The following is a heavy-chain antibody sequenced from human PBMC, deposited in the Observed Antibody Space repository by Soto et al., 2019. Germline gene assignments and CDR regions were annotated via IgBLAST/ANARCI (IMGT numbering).Heavy chain of an antibody. J-gene: IGHJ6*02. CDR3: ARDKSGMGIFYYYGMDV. CDR2: IPFDGSKQ. Sequence: QVQLVESGGGVVQPGRSLRLSCAASGFTFSNYAIHWVRQAPGKGLEWVAVIPFDGSKQHYADSVKGRFTISRDNYKNTLYLQMNSLRAEDTAVYYCARDKSGMGIFYYYGMDVWGQGTTVTVSS. CDR1: GFTFSNYA. D-gene: IGHD3-10*01. V-gene: IGHV3-30-3*01.